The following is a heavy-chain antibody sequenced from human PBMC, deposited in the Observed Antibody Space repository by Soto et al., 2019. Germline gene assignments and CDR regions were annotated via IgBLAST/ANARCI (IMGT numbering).Heavy chain of an antibody. J-gene: IGHJ4*02. D-gene: IGHD5-18*01. Sequence: QVQLVQSGAEVKKPESSVKVSCKAPGGTFSTYAISWVRQAPGQGLEWMGGSIPMFGTANYAQRFQDRVTITADESTNTVYMALSSLRSEDTAVYFCASGIQLWLRRINNGYSGWGQGTLVTVSS. CDR1: GGTFSTYA. CDR2: SIPMFGTA. CDR3: ASGIQLWLRRINNGYSG. V-gene: IGHV1-69*12.